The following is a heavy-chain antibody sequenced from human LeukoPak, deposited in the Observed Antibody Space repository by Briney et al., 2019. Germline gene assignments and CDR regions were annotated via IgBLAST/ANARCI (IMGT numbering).Heavy chain of an antibody. D-gene: IGHD3-22*01. V-gene: IGHV4-39*07. CDR1: GGSISISSYY. CDR3: ARDSRKWLSRLHWYFDL. Sequence: SETLSLTCTVSGGSISISSYYWPWIRQPPGKGPEWIGSIYHSGSTYYNPSLKSRVTISVDTSKNQFSLKLSSVTAADTAVYDCARDSRKWLSRLHWYFDLWGRGTLVTVSS. J-gene: IGHJ2*01. CDR2: IYHSGST.